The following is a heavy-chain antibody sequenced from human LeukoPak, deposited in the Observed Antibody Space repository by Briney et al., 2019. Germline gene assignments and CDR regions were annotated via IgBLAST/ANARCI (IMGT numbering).Heavy chain of an antibody. CDR3: ARERKDYGSGSYCTDY. V-gene: IGHV3-53*01. CDR1: GFTVSSNY. CDR2: IYSGGST. Sequence: GRSLRLSCAASGFTVSSNYMSWVRQAPGKGLEWVSFIYSGGSTYYADSVKGRFTISRDNSKNTLYLQMNSLRAEGTAVYYCARERKDYGSGSYCTDYWGQGTLVTVSS. J-gene: IGHJ4*02. D-gene: IGHD3-10*01.